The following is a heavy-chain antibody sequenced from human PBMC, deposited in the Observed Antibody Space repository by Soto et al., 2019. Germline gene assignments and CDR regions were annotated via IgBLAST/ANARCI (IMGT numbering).Heavy chain of an antibody. V-gene: IGHV1-46*01. CDR2: ISPDGGST. CDR1: GYDFTDHY. CDR3: ARAPRGGVIIVITWAQIDY. D-gene: IGHD3-10*01. J-gene: IGHJ4*02. Sequence: ASVKVSCKASGYDFTDHYIHWVRQAPGQGLEWMGLISPDGGSTRYSQKFQARITMTRDTSTSTVYMELSSLRSEDTAVYYCARAPRGGVIIVITWAQIDYWGQGTQVTVS.